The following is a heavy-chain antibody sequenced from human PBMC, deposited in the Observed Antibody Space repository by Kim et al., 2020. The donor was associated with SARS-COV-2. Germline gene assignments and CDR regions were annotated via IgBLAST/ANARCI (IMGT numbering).Heavy chain of an antibody. V-gene: IGHV1-18*01. Sequence: ASVKVSCKASGYTFTSYGISWVRQAPGQGLEWMGWISAYNGNTNYAQKLQGRVTMTTDTSTSTAYMELRSLRSDDTAVYYCARDLYAMIVVVITPLGGMDVWGQGTTVTVSS. CDR1: GYTFTSYG. D-gene: IGHD3-22*01. J-gene: IGHJ6*02. CDR2: ISAYNGNT. CDR3: ARDLYAMIVVVITPLGGMDV.